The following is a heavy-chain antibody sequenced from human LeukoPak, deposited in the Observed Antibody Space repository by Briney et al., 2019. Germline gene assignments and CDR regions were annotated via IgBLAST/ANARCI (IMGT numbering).Heavy chain of an antibody. CDR2: IYYSGST. Sequence: PSETLSLTCTVSGGSISSSSYYWGWTRQPPGKGLEWIGSIYYSGSTYYNPSLKSRVTISVDTSKNQFSLKLSSVTAADTAVYYCARHLPDADAFDIWGQGTMVTVSS. CDR1: GGSISSSSYY. D-gene: IGHD1-14*01. CDR3: ARHLPDADAFDI. V-gene: IGHV4-39*01. J-gene: IGHJ3*02.